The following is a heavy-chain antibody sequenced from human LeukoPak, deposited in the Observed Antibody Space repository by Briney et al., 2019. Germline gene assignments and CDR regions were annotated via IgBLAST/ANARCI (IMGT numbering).Heavy chain of an antibody. CDR3: TYSGSYTGTYDY. D-gene: IGHD1-26*01. CDR1: GFTFSGSA. V-gene: IGHV3-73*01. CDR2: IRSKANSYAT. Sequence: GGSLRLSCAASGFTFSGSAMHWVRQASGKGLEWVGRIRSKANSYATAYAASVKGRFTISRDDSKNTAYLQMNSLKTEDTAVYYCTYSGSYTGTYDYWGQGTLVTVSS. J-gene: IGHJ4*02.